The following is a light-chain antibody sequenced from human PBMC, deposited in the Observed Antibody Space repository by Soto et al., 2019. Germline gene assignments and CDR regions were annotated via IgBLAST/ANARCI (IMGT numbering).Light chain of an antibody. CDR1: SSNIGAGYD. CDR2: GNT. Sequence: QSVLTQPPSVSGAPGQRVTISCTASSSNIGAGYDVHWYQQLLGTAPKLLIYGNTNRPSGVPDRFSGSKSGTSASLAITGLQAEDEADYYCQSYDSSLSAWVFGGGTKLTVL. V-gene: IGLV1-40*01. CDR3: QSYDSSLSAWV. J-gene: IGLJ3*02.